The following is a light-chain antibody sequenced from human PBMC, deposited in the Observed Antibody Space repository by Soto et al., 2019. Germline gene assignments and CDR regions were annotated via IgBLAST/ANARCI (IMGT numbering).Light chain of an antibody. J-gene: IGLJ2*01. CDR2: EVR. Sequence: QSALTQPASVSGSPGQSITISCAGTMRDVGGYNLVSWYQQHPGRAPQLILYEVRNRPSGISCRFPGSKSGNTASLTISGLQAEDEADYYRSSFTSKSSLIFGGGTKRTVL. CDR1: MRDVGGYNL. V-gene: IGLV2-14*01. CDR3: SSFTSKSSLI.